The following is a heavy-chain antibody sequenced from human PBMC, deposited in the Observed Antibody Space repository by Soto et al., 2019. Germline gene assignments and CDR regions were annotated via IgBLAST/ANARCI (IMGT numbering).Heavy chain of an antibody. Sequence: KASETLSLTCPVPNLSISRYYWSWIRQPPGKGLEWIGYIYYSGSTNYSPSLKSRVTISVDTSKIQFSLRLSSVTATDTAVYYCARGSSGGFDYWGQGTLVTVSS. CDR2: IYYSGST. CDR3: ARGSSGGFDY. CDR1: NLSISRYY. V-gene: IGHV4-59*01. J-gene: IGHJ4*02. D-gene: IGHD1-26*01.